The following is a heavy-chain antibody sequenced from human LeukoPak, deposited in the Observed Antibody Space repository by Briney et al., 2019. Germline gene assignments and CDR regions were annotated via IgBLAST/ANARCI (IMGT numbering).Heavy chain of an antibody. CDR1: GGSISRGSYD. V-gene: IGHV4-61*02. CDR3: ARDSSSWAGSDY. Sequence: PSQTLSLTSTVSGGSISRGSYDRSWIRQPGGKGLEWIGRIYTSGSTNYNPCLKSRVTISVDTSKNQFSRKLSSVAAADTAVYYCARDSSSWAGSDYWGQGTLVTVSS. J-gene: IGHJ4*02. D-gene: IGHD6-13*01. CDR2: IYTSGST.